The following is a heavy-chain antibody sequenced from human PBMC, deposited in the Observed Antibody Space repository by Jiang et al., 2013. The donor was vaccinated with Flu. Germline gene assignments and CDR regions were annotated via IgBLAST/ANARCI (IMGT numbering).Heavy chain of an antibody. V-gene: IGHV1-18*01. CDR3: AREGLLGGSYYCLDY. D-gene: IGHD1-26*01. Sequence: EWMGWISAYNGNTNYAQKLQGRVTMTTDTSTSTAYMELRSLRSDDTAVYYCAREGLLGGSYYCLDYWGQGTLVTVSS. J-gene: IGHJ4*02. CDR2: ISAYNGNT.